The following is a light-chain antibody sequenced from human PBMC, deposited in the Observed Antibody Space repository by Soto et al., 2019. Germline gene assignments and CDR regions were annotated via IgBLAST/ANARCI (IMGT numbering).Light chain of an antibody. J-gene: IGKJ1*01. CDR1: QTITTY. CDR3: QQTQSTPWT. Sequence: DIQMTQSPSSLSASVGDRVTISCRASQTITTYLNWYQQKPGKAPQLLIYGASILQSGVPSRFTGSGSGTDFTLTISSLQPDDFATYHCQQTQSTPWTFGQGTKVDIK. V-gene: IGKV1-39*01. CDR2: GAS.